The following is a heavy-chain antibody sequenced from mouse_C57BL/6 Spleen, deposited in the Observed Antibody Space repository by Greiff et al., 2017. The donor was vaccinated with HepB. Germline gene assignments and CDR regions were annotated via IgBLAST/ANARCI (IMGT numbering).Heavy chain of an antibody. J-gene: IGHJ1*03. CDR1: GYAFSSSW. D-gene: IGHD1-1*01. CDR3: ARLRIYYYGSSYDWYFDV. V-gene: IGHV1-82*01. CDR2: IYPGDGDT. Sequence: VQRVESGPELVKPGASVKISCKASGYAFSSSWMNWVKQRPGKGLEWIGRIYPGDGDTNYNGKFKGKATLTADKSSSTAYMQLSSLTSEDSAVYFCARLRIYYYGSSYDWYFDVWGTGTTVTVSS.